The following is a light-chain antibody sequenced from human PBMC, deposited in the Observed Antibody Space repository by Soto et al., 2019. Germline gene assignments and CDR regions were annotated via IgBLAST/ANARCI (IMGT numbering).Light chain of an antibody. CDR2: AAS. CDR3: LQDYNYPLP. J-gene: IGKJ4*01. V-gene: IGKV1-6*01. Sequence: IQMTQSPSSLSASVGDRVTITCRASQAIRSDLGWYQQKPGEAPKLLITAASRLQSGVPSRFSRSGSCTEFTLTISSLQPEDFATYYRLQDYNYPLPFGGGTQIE. CDR1: QAIRSD.